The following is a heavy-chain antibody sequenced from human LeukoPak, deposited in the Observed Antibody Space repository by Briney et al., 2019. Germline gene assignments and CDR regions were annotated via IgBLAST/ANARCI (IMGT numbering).Heavy chain of an antibody. D-gene: IGHD3-10*01. CDR1: GGSISSSSYY. CDR2: IFYGGSP. Sequence: SETLSLTCTVSGGSISSSSYYWGWIRQPPGKGLEGIVSIFYGGSPDYTPSRRSPVTISVDTSKNQFSLKVTSVTAADTAVYFCARYYGSGRDGDYWGQGTLVTVSS. V-gene: IGHV4-39*01. J-gene: IGHJ4*02. CDR3: ARYYGSGRDGDY.